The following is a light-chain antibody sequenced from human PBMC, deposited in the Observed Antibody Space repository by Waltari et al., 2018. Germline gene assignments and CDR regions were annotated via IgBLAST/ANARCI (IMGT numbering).Light chain of an antibody. V-gene: IGLV1-51*02. CDR1: SSNIGNNY. CDR3: GTWDSSLSGAV. CDR2: ENT. J-gene: IGLJ7*01. Sequence: QSVLTQPPSVSAAPGQRVTLSCSVGSSNIGNNYVSWYRQFPGTAPKLLIYENTERPSGIPGRFSGSKSGTSATLDITGLQAGDEADYYCGTWDSSLSGAVFGGGTHLTVL.